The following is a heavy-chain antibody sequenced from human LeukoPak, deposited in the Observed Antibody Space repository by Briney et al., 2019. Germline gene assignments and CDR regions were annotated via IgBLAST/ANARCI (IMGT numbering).Heavy chain of an antibody. J-gene: IGHJ4*02. CDR2: IWYDASNK. CDR3: ARHLGYCSGGSCYSSYFDY. CDR1: GFTFSSYG. D-gene: IGHD2-15*01. V-gene: IGHV3-33*01. Sequence: GRSLRLSCAASGFTFSSYGMHWVRQAPGKGLEWVAVIWYDASNKYYADSVKGRFTISRDNSKNTLYPQMNSLRAEDTAVYYCARHLGYCSGGSCYSSYFDYWGQGTLVTVSS.